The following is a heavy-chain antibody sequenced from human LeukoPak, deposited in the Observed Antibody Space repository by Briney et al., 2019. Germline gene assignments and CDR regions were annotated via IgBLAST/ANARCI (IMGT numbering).Heavy chain of an antibody. CDR3: ARDRSATEFYYYYGMDV. J-gene: IGHJ6*02. Sequence: SETLSLTCTVSGGSISSYYWSWIRQPAGKGLEWIGRIYTSGSTNYNPSLKSRVTMSVDTSKNQFSLKLSSVTAADTAVYYCARDRSATEFYYYYGMDVWGQGTTVTVSS. CDR1: GGSISSYY. V-gene: IGHV4-4*07. D-gene: IGHD1-26*01. CDR2: IYTSGST.